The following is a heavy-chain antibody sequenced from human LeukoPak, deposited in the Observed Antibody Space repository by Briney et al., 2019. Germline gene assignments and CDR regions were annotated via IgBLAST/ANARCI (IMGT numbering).Heavy chain of an antibody. V-gene: IGHV4-30-4*01. Sequence: SQTLSLTCTVSGGSISSGDYYWSWIRQPPGKGLEWIGYIYYSGSTYYNPSLKSRVTISVDTSKNQCSLKLSSVTAADTAVYYSARVGDYVGGTYFVYWGQGTLVTVSS. CDR1: GGSISSGDYY. CDR2: IYYSGST. J-gene: IGHJ4*02. D-gene: IGHD4-23*01. CDR3: ARVGDYVGGTYFVY.